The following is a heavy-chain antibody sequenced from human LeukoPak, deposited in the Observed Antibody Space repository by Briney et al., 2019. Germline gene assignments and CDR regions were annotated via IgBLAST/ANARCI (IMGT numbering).Heavy chain of an antibody. D-gene: IGHD3-10*01. CDR2: IHSDGRST. V-gene: IGHV3-74*01. J-gene: IGHJ4*02. CDR1: GFTFSSYW. CDR3: VRDDNGGPSGIDY. Sequence: GGSLRLSCAASGFTFSSYWMHWIRQAPGKGLVWVSHIHSDGRSTTYADSVKGRFTISRDNARNTLYLQMNSLRAEDTAVYYCVRDDNGGPSGIDYWGQGTLVTVSS.